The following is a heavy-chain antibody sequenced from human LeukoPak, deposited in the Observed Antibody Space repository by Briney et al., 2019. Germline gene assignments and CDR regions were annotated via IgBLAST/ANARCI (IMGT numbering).Heavy chain of an antibody. CDR3: AAGTVTIAFDI. D-gene: IGHD4-17*01. V-gene: IGHV3-48*03. CDR1: GFTFSSYE. CDR2: ISSSGSTI. J-gene: IGHJ3*02. Sequence: GGPLRLSCAASGFTFSSYEMNWVRQAPGKGLEWVSYISSSGSTIYYADSVKGRFIISRDNAKNSLYLQMNSLRAEDTAVYYCAAGTVTIAFDIWGQGTMVTVSS.